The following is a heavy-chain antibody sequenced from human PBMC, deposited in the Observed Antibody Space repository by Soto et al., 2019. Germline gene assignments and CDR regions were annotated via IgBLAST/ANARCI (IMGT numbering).Heavy chain of an antibody. CDR3: ARVDSYWYFDL. Sequence: GGSPRLSCAASGVTFCDHYMDWVRQAPGKGLEWVSYISSSSSTVYYADSVKGRFTMSRDNAKKSLYLQMNSLRAEDTAVYYCARVDSYWYFDLWGRGTLVTVSS. CDR2: ISSSSSTV. D-gene: IGHD2-2*03. V-gene: IGHV3-48*01. CDR1: GVTFCDHY. J-gene: IGHJ2*01.